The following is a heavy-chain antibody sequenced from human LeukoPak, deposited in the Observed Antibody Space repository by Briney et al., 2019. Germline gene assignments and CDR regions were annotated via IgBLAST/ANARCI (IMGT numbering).Heavy chain of an antibody. D-gene: IGHD2-2*01. CDR1: GFTFSSYS. V-gene: IGHV3-48*04. CDR3: ARVGVCSSTSCYFSQSAHFDY. J-gene: IGHJ4*02. Sequence: GGSLRLSCAASGFTFSSYSMNWVRQAPGKGLEWVSYISSSGSTIYYADSVKGRFTISRDNAKNSLYLQMNSLRAEDTAVYYCARVGVCSSTSCYFSQSAHFDYWGQGTLVTVSS. CDR2: ISSSGSTI.